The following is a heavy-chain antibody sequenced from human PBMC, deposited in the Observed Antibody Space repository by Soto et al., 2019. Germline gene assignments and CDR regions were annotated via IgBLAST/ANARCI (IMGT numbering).Heavy chain of an antibody. J-gene: IGHJ3*02. CDR2: ISAYNGNT. CDR3: ARDRVTMIVVVTTGPDAFDI. D-gene: IGHD3-22*01. CDR1: GYTFTSYG. V-gene: IGHV1-18*01. Sequence: QVQLVQSGAEVKKPGASVKVSCKASGYTFTSYGISWVRQAPGQGLEWMGWISAYNGNTNYAQKLQGRVTMTTDTPTSTAYMELRSLRSDDTAVYYCARDRVTMIVVVTTGPDAFDIWGQGTMVTVSS.